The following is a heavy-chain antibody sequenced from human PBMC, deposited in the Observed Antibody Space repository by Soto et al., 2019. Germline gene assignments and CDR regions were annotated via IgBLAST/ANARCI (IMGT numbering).Heavy chain of an antibody. D-gene: IGHD3-10*01. Sequence: QVQLVQSGAEVKKPGSSVKVSCKASGGTFSSYTISWVRQAPGQGLEWMGRIIPILGIANYAQKFQGRVTITADKSTSTAYRELSSLRSEDTAVYYCARGATPSGTMVRGEMNWFDPWGQGTLVTVSS. CDR2: IIPILGIA. CDR3: ARGATPSGTMVRGEMNWFDP. V-gene: IGHV1-69*02. CDR1: GGTFSSYT. J-gene: IGHJ5*02.